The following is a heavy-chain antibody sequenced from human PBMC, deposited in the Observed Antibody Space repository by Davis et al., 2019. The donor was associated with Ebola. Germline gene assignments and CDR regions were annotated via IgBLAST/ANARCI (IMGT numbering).Heavy chain of an antibody. CDR2: TYYNSKWYH. CDR1: GDTVSSTA. J-gene: IGHJ5*02. D-gene: IGHD6-19*01. Sequence: HSQTLSLTCAISGDTVSSTAWNWIRQSPLRGLEWLGRTYYNSKWYHDYAMSVSSRITINPDTSKNQYSLHLNSVTPEDTAVYYCASGWLRGKFDPWGQGTLVIVSS. V-gene: IGHV6-1*01. CDR3: ASGWLRGKFDP.